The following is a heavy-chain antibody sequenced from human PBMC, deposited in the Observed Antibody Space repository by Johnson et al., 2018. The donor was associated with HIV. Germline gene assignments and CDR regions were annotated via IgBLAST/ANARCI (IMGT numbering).Heavy chain of an antibody. J-gene: IGHJ3*02. V-gene: IGHV3-66*01. Sequence: EVQLVESGGGLVQPGGSLRLSCAASGFTVSSNYMSWVRQAPGKGLEWVSVIYSGGSTYYADSVKGRFTISRDNSKNTLYLQMNSLRAEDTAVYYCAREEGSGEPPNAFDIWGQGTMVTVSS. CDR2: IYSGGST. D-gene: IGHD3-16*01. CDR3: AREEGSGEPPNAFDI. CDR1: GFTVSSNY.